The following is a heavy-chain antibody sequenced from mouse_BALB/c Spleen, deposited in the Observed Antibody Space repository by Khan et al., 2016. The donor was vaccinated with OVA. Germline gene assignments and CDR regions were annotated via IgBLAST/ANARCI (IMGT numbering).Heavy chain of an antibody. V-gene: IGHV1-7*01. J-gene: IGHJ2*01. CDR2: INPSSGYT. CDR1: GYTFTTYW. Sequence: VQLQESGAELAKPGASVKMSCKASGYTFTTYWMYWVKQRPGQGLDWIGYINPSSGYTYYNEKFKDRATLSADKSSSTVYMQLSSLESEDSAVYDCTRDKIDYWGQGTTLTVSS. CDR3: TRDKIDY.